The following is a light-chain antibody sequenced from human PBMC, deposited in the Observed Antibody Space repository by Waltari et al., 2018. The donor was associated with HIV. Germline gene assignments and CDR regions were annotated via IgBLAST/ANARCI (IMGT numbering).Light chain of an antibody. CDR2: EVS. CDR3: CAYAGSSTPYV. V-gene: IGLV2-23*02. CDR1: SSDVGSYNL. J-gene: IGLJ1*01. Sequence: QSALTQPASVSGSPGQSITISCPGTSSDVGSYNLVSWYQQHPGKAPKLMIYEVSKRPSGVSNRFSGSKSGNTASLTISGRQAEDEADYYCCAYAGSSTPYVFGTGTRVTVL.